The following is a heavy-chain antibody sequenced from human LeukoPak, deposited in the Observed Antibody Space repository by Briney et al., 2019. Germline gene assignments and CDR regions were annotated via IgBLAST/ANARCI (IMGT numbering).Heavy chain of an antibody. Sequence: GGSLRLSCAASGFTVSSNYMSWVRQAPGKGLEWVSVIYSGGSTYYADSVKGRFTISRDNSKNTLYLQVNSLRAEDMAVYYCARERRNGKYYFDYWGQGTLVTVSS. J-gene: IGHJ4*02. CDR1: GFTVSSNY. CDR2: IYSGGST. D-gene: IGHD1-26*01. V-gene: IGHV3-53*01. CDR3: ARERRNGKYYFDY.